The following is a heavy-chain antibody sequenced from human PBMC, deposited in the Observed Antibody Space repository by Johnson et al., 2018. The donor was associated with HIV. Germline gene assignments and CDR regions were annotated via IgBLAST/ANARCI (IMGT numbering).Heavy chain of an antibody. Sequence: QMQLVESGGGVVQPGRSLRLSCAASEFTFSNYDMHWVRQAPGKGLEWVAVISYDGSNKYYADSLKGRFTISRDNSKSTLYLQMNSLRAEDTAVYYCANGPIKYSRSSRGGAFEIWGQGTMVIVSS. CDR2: ISYDGSNK. V-gene: IGHV3-30*18. CDR3: ANGPIKYSRSSRGGAFEI. CDR1: EFTFSNYD. J-gene: IGHJ3*02. D-gene: IGHD6-6*01.